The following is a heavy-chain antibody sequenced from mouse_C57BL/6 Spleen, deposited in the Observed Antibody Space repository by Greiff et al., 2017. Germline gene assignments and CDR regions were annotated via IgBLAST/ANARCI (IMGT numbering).Heavy chain of an antibody. CDR2: IYPSDSET. D-gene: IGHD2-5*01. Sequence: VQLQQPGAELVRPGSSVKLSCKASGYTFTSYWMHWVKQRPIQGLEWIGNIYPSDSETHYNQKFKDKATLTVDKSSSTAYMQLSSLTSEDSAVYYCAYYSNYGWYFDVWGTGTTVTVSS. V-gene: IGHV1-52*01. CDR3: AYYSNYGWYFDV. J-gene: IGHJ1*03. CDR1: GYTFTSYW.